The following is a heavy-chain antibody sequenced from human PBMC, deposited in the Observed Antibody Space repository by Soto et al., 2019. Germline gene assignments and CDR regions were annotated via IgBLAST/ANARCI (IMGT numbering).Heavy chain of an antibody. CDR1: GCSISSSSSY. CDR2: ISYSGNT. J-gene: IGHJ4*01. V-gene: IGHV4-39*01. CDR3: ARVSPFFDY. Sequence: PSGTLSLTFSVSGCSISSSSSYWCGIRQPPGKGLEWVGSISYSGNTYYNPSLKSRVALSVDTSKKQFSLKLNSVTAADTAVYFCARVSPFFDYWGQGALLPVSS.